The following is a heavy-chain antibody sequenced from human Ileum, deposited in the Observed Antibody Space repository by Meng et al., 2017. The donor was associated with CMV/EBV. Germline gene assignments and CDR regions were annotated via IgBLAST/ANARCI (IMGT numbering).Heavy chain of an antibody. CDR1: GDSVSSTTVT. Sequence: VQLQQSGPGLVKTSQTLFLTCAISGDSVSSTTVTWNWIRQSPSRGLEWLGRTYYRSKWFNDYALSVRGRITINPDISKNQLSLQLNSVTPEDTAVYYCVRLTGNSWLDYWGRGTLVTVSS. V-gene: IGHV6-1*01. D-gene: IGHD6-13*01. CDR2: TYYRSKWFN. J-gene: IGHJ4*02. CDR3: VRLTGNSWLDY.